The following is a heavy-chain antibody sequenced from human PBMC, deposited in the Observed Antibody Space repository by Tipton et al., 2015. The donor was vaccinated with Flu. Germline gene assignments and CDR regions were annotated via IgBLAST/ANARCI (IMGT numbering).Heavy chain of an antibody. Sequence: TLSLTCAVSDYSISSGYYWGWIRQPPRKGLEWIGSIHHSGSTYYNPSLKSRVTMALDTSKNQFSLNLGSVTAADTAVYYCARLPRYSSALYHFDYWGQGTLATVSS. CDR1: DYSISSGYY. V-gene: IGHV4-38-2*01. CDR2: IHHSGST. D-gene: IGHD6-19*01. J-gene: IGHJ4*02. CDR3: ARLPRYSSALYHFDY.